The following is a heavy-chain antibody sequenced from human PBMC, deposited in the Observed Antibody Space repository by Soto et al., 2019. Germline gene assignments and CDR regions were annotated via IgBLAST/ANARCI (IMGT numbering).Heavy chain of an antibody. J-gene: IGHJ3*02. Sequence: EVLLLESGGGLVKPGGSLRLSCAVSGFNFSTYTMNWVRQSPGKGLEWVSSISSSNRYIYYADSVKGRFTISRDDAKNSLSLQMNSLRAEDTAVYYCARDRCRGGSCYRTYAFDIWGQGTLVTVSS. CDR2: ISSSNRYI. CDR3: ARDRCRGGSCYRTYAFDI. V-gene: IGHV3-21*06. D-gene: IGHD2-15*01. CDR1: GFNFSTYT.